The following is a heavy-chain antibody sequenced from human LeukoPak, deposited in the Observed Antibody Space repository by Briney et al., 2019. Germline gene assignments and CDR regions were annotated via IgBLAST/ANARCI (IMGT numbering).Heavy chain of an antibody. CDR1: GFTFSSYG. Sequence: EGSLRLSCAASGFTFSSYGMHWVRQAPGKGLEWVATIKPDGSEKYYVDSVKGRFTISRDNAKRSLFLQMDSLRAEDTAVYYCARDASAYYWGQGTLVTVSS. CDR3: ARDASAYY. D-gene: IGHD3-3*01. J-gene: IGHJ4*02. V-gene: IGHV3-7*01. CDR2: IKPDGSEK.